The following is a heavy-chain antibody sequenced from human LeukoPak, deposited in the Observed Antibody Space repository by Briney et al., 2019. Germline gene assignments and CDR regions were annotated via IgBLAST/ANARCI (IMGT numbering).Heavy chain of an antibody. V-gene: IGHV4-59*01. CDR1: GFTFGDYA. D-gene: IGHD2/OR15-2a*01. CDR2: IYYSGST. CDR3: ARGATSLSYFDS. J-gene: IGHJ4*02. Sequence: GSLRLSCTASGFTFGDYAMSWVRQAPGKGLEWIGYIYYSGSTNYNPSLKSRVTISVDTSKNQFSLKLSSVTAADTAVYYCARGATSLSYFDSRGQGTLVTVSS.